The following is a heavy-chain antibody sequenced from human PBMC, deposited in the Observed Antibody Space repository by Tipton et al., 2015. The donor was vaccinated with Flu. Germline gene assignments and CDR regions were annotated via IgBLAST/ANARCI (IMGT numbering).Heavy chain of an antibody. Sequence: SLRLSCAASGFTFSDYWMTWVRLAPGKGLEWLANIKQDGSEKFYVDSVKGRFTVSRDNAKNSLYLQISSLRAEDTAVYYCVRGLQPLRYWGQGTLVTVSS. CDR2: IKQDGSEK. CDR1: GFTFSDYW. D-gene: IGHD5-24*01. J-gene: IGHJ4*02. V-gene: IGHV3-7*01. CDR3: VRGLQPLRY.